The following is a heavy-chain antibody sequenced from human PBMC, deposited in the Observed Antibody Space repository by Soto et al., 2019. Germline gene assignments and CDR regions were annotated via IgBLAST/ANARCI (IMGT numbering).Heavy chain of an antibody. Sequence: PSETLSLTCTVSGVSINNYYWTWIRQPPGKRLEWIEAIYYTGSTTYNPSLRSRVTFSVDTSKNQFSLSLTSVTAADTAVYFCAKVVSGGQLDYWGQGTLVTVSS. D-gene: IGHD6-25*01. CDR3: AKVVSGGQLDY. CDR2: IYYTGST. V-gene: IGHV4-59*01. J-gene: IGHJ4*02. CDR1: GVSINNYY.